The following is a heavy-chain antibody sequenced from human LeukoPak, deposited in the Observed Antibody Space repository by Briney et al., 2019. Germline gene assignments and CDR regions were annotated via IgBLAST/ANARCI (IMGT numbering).Heavy chain of an antibody. V-gene: IGHV4-30-2*01. J-gene: IGHJ4*02. Sequence: SETLSLTCAVSGGSISSGGYSWSWIRQPPGKGLEWIGYIYHSGSTYYNPSLKSRVTMSVDTSKNQFSLKLSSVTAADTAVYYCARNFYSSGWGSFDYWGQGTLVTVSS. CDR2: IYHSGST. D-gene: IGHD6-19*01. CDR3: ARNFYSSGWGSFDY. CDR1: GGSISSGGYS.